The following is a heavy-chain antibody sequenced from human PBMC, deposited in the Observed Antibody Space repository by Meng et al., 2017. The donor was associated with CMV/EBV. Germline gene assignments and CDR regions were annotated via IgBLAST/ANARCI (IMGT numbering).Heavy chain of an antibody. Sequence: QVQLVEAGVGVASQAGSLTLSVAASGFSVSSYGMNWSRQAPGKGLEWVAFIRYDGSNKYYADSVKGRFTISRDNYKNTLYLQMNSLRAEDTAVYYCAKFGQLELRIYWGQGTLVTVSS. CDR1: GFSVSSYG. V-gene: IGHV3-30*02. CDR2: IRYDGSNK. CDR3: AKFGQLELRIY. D-gene: IGHD1-7*01. J-gene: IGHJ4*02.